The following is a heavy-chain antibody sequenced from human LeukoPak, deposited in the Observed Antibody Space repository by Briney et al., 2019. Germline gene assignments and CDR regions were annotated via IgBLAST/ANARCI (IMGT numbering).Heavy chain of an antibody. CDR1: GFTFSSYW. V-gene: IGHV3-7*01. CDR3: SRGRGDFSIAARSPLDY. D-gene: IGHD6-6*01. Sequence: GGSLRLSCAVSGFTFSSYWMSWVRQAPGKGLEWVAIIKHDETKKYYVDSVKGRFTISRDNAKNSLYLQMNSLRAEDTAVYYCSRGRGDFSIAARSPLDYWGQGTLVTVSS. J-gene: IGHJ4*02. CDR2: IKHDETKK.